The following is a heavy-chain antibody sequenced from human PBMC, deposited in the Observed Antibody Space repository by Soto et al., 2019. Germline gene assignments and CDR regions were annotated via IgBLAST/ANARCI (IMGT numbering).Heavy chain of an antibody. CDR3: ARDSGIRWYFDL. CDR2: IYNSGST. Sequence: ASETLSLTCTVSRVSISSSDQYWSWIRQSPGKGLEWIGYIYNSGSTYYNPSFKSRVTISADTSKSQFSLNLNSVTAADTAVYYCARDSGIRWYFDLWGRGTLVTVSS. D-gene: IGHD3-10*01. V-gene: IGHV4-30-4*01. J-gene: IGHJ2*01. CDR1: RVSISSSDQY.